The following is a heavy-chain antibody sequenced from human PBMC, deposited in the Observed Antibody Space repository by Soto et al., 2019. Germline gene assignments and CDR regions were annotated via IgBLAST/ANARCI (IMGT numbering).Heavy chain of an antibody. J-gene: IGHJ3*02. CDR2: ISFGGGYNT. CDR1: GFTFSNYA. D-gene: IGHD6-19*01. Sequence: PGGSLRLSCAVSGFTFSNYAMSWVRQAPGKGLEWISAISFGGGYNTYYADSVKGRVTISRDNAKNMLYLQMDGLRVEDTAVYYCARDPQGIAVAGTPTPDAFDIWGQGTMVTVSS. V-gene: IGHV3-23*01. CDR3: ARDPQGIAVAGTPTPDAFDI.